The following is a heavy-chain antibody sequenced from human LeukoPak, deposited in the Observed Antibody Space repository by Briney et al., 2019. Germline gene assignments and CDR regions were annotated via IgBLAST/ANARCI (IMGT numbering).Heavy chain of an antibody. Sequence: AETLSLTGPVSGGSISSSSYYWGWIRQPPWKGLEWIVGIDYSGSTHSNPCLKSRVAISVDTSKNQFSLKLSSVTAADTAVYYCARHIGTRSTSGIRSRGPGNFDPWGQGTLVTVSS. D-gene: IGHD3-16*01. J-gene: IGHJ5*02. CDR2: IDYSGST. CDR1: GGSISSSSYY. CDR3: ARHIGTRSTSGIRSRGPGNFDP. V-gene: IGHV4-39*01.